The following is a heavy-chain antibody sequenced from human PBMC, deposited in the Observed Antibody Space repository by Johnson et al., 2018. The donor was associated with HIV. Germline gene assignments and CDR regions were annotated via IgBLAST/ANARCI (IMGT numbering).Heavy chain of an antibody. CDR1: GFTFSNYG. Sequence: QVQLVESGGGVVQPGGSLRLSCAASGFTFSNYGMHWVRQAPGKGLEWVAFIQSDGDNKYYADSVKGRFTISRDISKNTLSLQMNSLRAEDTAVYYCARRDAALVTAAFDIWGQGTMVTVSS. D-gene: IGHD5-18*01. J-gene: IGHJ3*02. CDR3: ARRDAALVTAAFDI. CDR2: IQSDGDNK. V-gene: IGHV3-30*02.